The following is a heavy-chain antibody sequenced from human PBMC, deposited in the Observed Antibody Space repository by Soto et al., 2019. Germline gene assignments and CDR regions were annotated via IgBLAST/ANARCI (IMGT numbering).Heavy chain of an antibody. J-gene: IGHJ6*02. D-gene: IGHD3-22*01. Sequence: GASVKVSCKASGGTFSSYAISWVRQAPGQGLEWMGGIIPIFGTANYAQKFQGRVTITADESTSTAYMELSSLRSEDTAVYYCARDVKGTMIVVVRSSGYYGMDVWGQGTTVTVSS. CDR3: ARDVKGTMIVVVRSSGYYGMDV. V-gene: IGHV1-69*13. CDR2: IIPIFGTA. CDR1: GGTFSSYA.